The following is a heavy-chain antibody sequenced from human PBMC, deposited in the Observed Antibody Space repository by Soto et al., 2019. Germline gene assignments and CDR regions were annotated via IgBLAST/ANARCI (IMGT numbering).Heavy chain of an antibody. Sequence: GESLRISCKGSGYSFTSYWIGGVRQMPGKGLEWMGIIYPGDSDTRYSPSFQGQVTISADKSISTAYLQWSSLKASDTAMYYCARPREAGKDYYGVDGWGQGTTVTVSS. CDR2: IYPGDSDT. CDR3: ARPREAGKDYYGVDG. CDR1: GYSFTSYW. J-gene: IGHJ6*01. D-gene: IGHD6-19*01. V-gene: IGHV5-51*01.